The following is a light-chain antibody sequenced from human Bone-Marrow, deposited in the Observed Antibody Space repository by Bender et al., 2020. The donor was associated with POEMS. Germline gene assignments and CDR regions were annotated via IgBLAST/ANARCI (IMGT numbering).Light chain of an antibody. CDR1: SSNIGAYA. J-gene: IGLJ3*02. V-gene: IGLV1-44*01. CDR3: AVWDDSLNGWV. Sequence: QSVLTQPPSASGTPGQRVTISCSGGSSNIGAYAVNWYQHLPGTAPKLLVYSSHRRTSQVPARFSGSRSGTSASLAISGLQSEDGADYYGAVWDDSLNGWVFGGATKLTVL. CDR2: SSH.